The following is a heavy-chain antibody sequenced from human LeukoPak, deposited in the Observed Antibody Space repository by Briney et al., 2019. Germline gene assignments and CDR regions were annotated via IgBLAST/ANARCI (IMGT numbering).Heavy chain of an antibody. CDR2: IYYSGST. Sequence: SETLSLTCTVSGGSISSGGYYWSWIRQHPGKGPEWIGYIYYSGSTYYNPSLKSRVTISVDTSKNQFSLKLSSVTAADTAVYYCARRGSMGGSFVGAFDIWGQGTMVTVSS. CDR3: ARRGSMGGSFVGAFDI. V-gene: IGHV4-31*03. D-gene: IGHD1-26*01. J-gene: IGHJ3*02. CDR1: GGSISSGGYY.